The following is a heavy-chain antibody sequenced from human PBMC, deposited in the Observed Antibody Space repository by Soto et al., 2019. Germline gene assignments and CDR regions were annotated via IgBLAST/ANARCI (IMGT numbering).Heavy chain of an antibody. CDR2: INTDGSTT. D-gene: IGHD2-21*01. J-gene: IGHJ4*02. CDR3: ARELGGDASH. V-gene: IGHV3-74*01. Sequence: EVQLVESGGGLVQPGGSLRLACAASGFTFSNYWMHWVRQAPGKGPVWVSRINTDGSTTNYADSVKGRFTISRDNAKNTLYLQTNSLGAEDTAVYYCARELGGDASHWGQGTLVTVSS. CDR1: GFTFSNYW.